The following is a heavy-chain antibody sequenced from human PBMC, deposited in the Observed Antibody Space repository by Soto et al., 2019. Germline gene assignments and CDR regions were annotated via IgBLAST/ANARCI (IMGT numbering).Heavy chain of an antibody. V-gene: IGHV1-18*04. CDR2: ISAYNGNT. J-gene: IGHJ5*02. Sequence: QVQLVQSGAEVKKPGASVKVSCKASGYTFTSYGISWVRQAPGQGLEWMGWISAYNGNTNYAQKLQGRVTSTTDTSTSTANMELRSLRSDDTAVYYCARARSRVILEWLLNNWFAPWGQGTLVTVSS. CDR3: ARARSRVILEWLLNNWFAP. D-gene: IGHD3-3*01. CDR1: GYTFTSYG.